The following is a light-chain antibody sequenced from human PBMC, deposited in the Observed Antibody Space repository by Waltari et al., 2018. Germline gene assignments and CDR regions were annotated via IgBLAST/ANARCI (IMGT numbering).Light chain of an antibody. CDR2: YKSDSDK. J-gene: IGLJ3*02. Sequence: QPVLTQPTSLSASPGASARFTCTLRSGINVGTYRIYWYQQKPGSPPRYLLRYKSDSDKRQGSGVPSRFSGSKDASTNAGLLMISGLQSEDEADYYCAIWYTTAWVFGGGTKLTVL. CDR3: AIWYTTAWV. CDR1: SGINVGTYR. V-gene: IGLV5-39*01.